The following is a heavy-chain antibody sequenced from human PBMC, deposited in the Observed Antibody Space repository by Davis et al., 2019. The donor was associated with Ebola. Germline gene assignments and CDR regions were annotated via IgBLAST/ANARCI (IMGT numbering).Heavy chain of an antibody. J-gene: IGHJ2*01. V-gene: IGHV3-23*01. D-gene: IGHD3-3*01. CDR1: GFTVSSNY. CDR2: ISGSGGST. CDR3: ASILEWLLGWYFDL. Sequence: GESLKISCAASGFTVSSNYMSWVRQAPGKGLEWVSAISGSGGSTYYADSVKGRFTISRDNSKNTLYLQMNSLRAEDTAVYYCASILEWLLGWYFDLWGRGTLVTVSS.